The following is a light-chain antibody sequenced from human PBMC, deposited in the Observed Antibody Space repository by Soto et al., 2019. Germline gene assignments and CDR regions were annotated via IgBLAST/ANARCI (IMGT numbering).Light chain of an antibody. CDR2: EVS. Sequence: QSVLTQPPSASGSLGQSVTISCTGTSADVGGYNFVSWYQQHPGKAPKLMIFEVSQRPSGVPDRFSGSKSGNTASLTVSELQAEDEADYYCASYAGSQNYVFGTGTKVTDL. V-gene: IGLV2-8*01. J-gene: IGLJ1*01. CDR3: ASYAGSQNYV. CDR1: SADVGGYNF.